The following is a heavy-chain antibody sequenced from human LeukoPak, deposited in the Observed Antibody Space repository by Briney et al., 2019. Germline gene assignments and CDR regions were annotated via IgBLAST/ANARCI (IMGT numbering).Heavy chain of an antibody. D-gene: IGHD2-2*01. Sequence: GASVKVSCKASGYTFTSYGISWVRRAPGQGLEWMGWISAYNGNTNYAQKLQGRVTMTTDTSTSTAYMELRSLRSDDTTVYYCARALGYCSSTSCLYDYWGQGTLVTVSS. CDR3: ARALGYCSSTSCLYDY. V-gene: IGHV1-18*04. CDR1: GYTFTSYG. CDR2: ISAYNGNT. J-gene: IGHJ4*02.